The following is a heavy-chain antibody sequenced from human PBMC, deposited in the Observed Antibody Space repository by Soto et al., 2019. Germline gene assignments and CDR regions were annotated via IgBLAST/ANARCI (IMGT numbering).Heavy chain of an antibody. CDR1: GYTFTSYY. J-gene: IGHJ6*02. CDR3: AREAIRWLTRSNGMDV. D-gene: IGHD4-17*01. V-gene: IGHV1-46*01. Sequence: VKVSCKASGYTFTSYYMHWVRQAPGQGLEWMGIINPSGGSTSYAQKFQGRVTMTRDTSTSTVYMELSSLRSEDTAVYYCAREAIRWLTRSNGMDVWGQGTTVTVSS. CDR2: INPSGGST.